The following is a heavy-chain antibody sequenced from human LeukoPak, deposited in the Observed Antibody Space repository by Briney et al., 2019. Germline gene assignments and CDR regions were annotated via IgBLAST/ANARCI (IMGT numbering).Heavy chain of an antibody. CDR2: INWNGGST. Sequence: GGSLRLSCAASGFTFDDYGMSWVRQAPGKGLEWVSGINWNGGSTGYADSVKGRFTISRDSAKNSLYLQMNSLRAEDTALYYCGRGLGFYYYDSSGYSRDAFDIWGKGTMVPVS. V-gene: IGHV3-20*04. J-gene: IGHJ3*02. D-gene: IGHD3-22*01. CDR3: GRGLGFYYYDSSGYSRDAFDI. CDR1: GFTFDDYG.